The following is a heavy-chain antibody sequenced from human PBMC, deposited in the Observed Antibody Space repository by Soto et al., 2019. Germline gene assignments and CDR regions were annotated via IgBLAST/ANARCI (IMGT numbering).Heavy chain of an antibody. CDR1: GYSFTGYF. J-gene: IGHJ6*02. CDR2: INPNSGRK. V-gene: IGHV1-2*02. CDR3: WASGPDLLTGYSRGNMDV. D-gene: IGHD3-9*01. Sequence: QVRLVQSGSEAKKPGASVKVSCKASGYSFTGYFLHWVRQAPGRGFEWMGWINPNSGRKHFAQKCRGSVTSSRETSMSTGYMEVIRLTSDDAAVYYGWASGPDLLTGYSRGNMDVWGQGTTVTVAS.